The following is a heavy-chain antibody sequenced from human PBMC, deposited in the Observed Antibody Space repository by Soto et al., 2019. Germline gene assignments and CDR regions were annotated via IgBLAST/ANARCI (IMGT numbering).Heavy chain of an antibody. CDR3: ARAYCSGGSSYAWSNWFDP. CDR1: GGSISSYY. J-gene: IGHJ5*02. Sequence: QVQLQESGPGLVKPSETLSLTCTVSGGSISSYYWNWIRQPPGKGLEWIGYIYYSGSTKYNPSLKSRVTISVDTSKNQFSLKLSSVTAADTAVYYCARAYCSGGSSYAWSNWFDPWGQGTLVTVSS. CDR2: IYYSGST. D-gene: IGHD2-15*01. V-gene: IGHV4-59*01.